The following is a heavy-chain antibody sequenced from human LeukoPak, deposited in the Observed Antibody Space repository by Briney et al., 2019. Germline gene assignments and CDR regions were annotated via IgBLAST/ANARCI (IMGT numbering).Heavy chain of an antibody. CDR3: ARVLDLCKRGLDGFDI. D-gene: IGHD3-16*01. Sequence: KPSETLCLTCAVSGVSISSFYLSWLRQPPGTGLEWIGYVYDSSNTNYNPSPKSRVTISADTSKKQLSLKLSSATAADTAVYYCARVLDLCKRGLDGFDIRGQGKMVTVSS. CDR1: GVSISSFY. CDR2: VYDSSNT. V-gene: IGHV4-59*01. J-gene: IGHJ3*02.